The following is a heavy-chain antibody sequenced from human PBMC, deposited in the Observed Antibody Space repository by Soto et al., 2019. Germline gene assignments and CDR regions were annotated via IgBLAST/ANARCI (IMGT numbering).Heavy chain of an antibody. CDR1: GGTFSSYA. Sequence: SVKVSCKASGGTFSSYAISWVRQAPGQGLEWMGGIIPIFGTANYAQKFQGRVTITADESTSAAYMELSSLRSEDTAVYYCARDPRRNYGDYFAEWYDPWGQGTLVTVSS. D-gene: IGHD4-17*01. J-gene: IGHJ5*02. CDR2: IIPIFGTA. CDR3: ARDPRRNYGDYFAEWYDP. V-gene: IGHV1-69*13.